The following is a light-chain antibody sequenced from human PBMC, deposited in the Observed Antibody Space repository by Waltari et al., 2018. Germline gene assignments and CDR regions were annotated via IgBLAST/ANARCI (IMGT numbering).Light chain of an antibody. CDR1: QSVLYSSNNKNY. CDR3: QQYYSTLYT. CDR2: WAS. V-gene: IGKV4-1*01. Sequence: DIVMTQSPDSLAVSLGERATINCKSSQSVLYSSNNKNYLAWYQQKTGQPPKLLFYWASTRASGVPDRFSGSGSGTDFTLTISSLQAEDVAVYYCQQYYSTLYTFGQGTKLEIK. J-gene: IGKJ2*01.